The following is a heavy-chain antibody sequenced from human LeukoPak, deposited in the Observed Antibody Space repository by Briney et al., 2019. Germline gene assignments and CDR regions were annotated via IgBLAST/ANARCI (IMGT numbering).Heavy chain of an antibody. D-gene: IGHD3-22*01. Sequence: GGSLRLSCAASGVTFSSYAMHWVRQAPGPGLGWVAVISYDGSNKYYADSVKGRFTISRDNAKNSLYMQMNSLRAEDTAVYYCARGTHYYNTSGYWDDGGDAFDIWGQGTMVTVSS. CDR1: GVTFSSYA. CDR2: ISYDGSNK. J-gene: IGHJ3*02. CDR3: ARGTHYYNTSGYWDDGGDAFDI. V-gene: IGHV3-30*04.